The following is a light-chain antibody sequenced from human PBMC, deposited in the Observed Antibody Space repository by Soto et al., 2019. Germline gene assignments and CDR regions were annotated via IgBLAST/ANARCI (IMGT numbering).Light chain of an antibody. CDR3: QQSFT. J-gene: IGKJ3*01. V-gene: IGKV1-5*03. CDR1: QSISSW. Sequence: DIQMTQSPSTLSASVGDRVTITCRASQSISSWLAWYQQKPRKAPKLLIYKASSLESGVPSRFSGSGSGTEFTITISSLLPDDFATYYCQQSFTFGPGTKVDIK. CDR2: KAS.